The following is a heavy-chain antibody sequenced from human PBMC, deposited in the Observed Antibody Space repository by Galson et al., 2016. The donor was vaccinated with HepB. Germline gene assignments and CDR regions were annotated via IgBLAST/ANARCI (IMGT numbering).Heavy chain of an antibody. CDR3: AREGLGDGYNSLNYYSYYMDV. V-gene: IGHV3-21*01. CDR2: ITNSSTYI. J-gene: IGHJ6*03. CDR1: GFNFSNYS. D-gene: IGHD5-24*01. Sequence: SLRLSCAASGFNFSNYSLNWVRQAPGKGLEWASSITNSSTYIYYADSVKGRFTISRDNAKNSLYLQMSSLRAEDTAVYYCAREGLGDGYNSLNYYSYYMDVWGKGTTVTVSS.